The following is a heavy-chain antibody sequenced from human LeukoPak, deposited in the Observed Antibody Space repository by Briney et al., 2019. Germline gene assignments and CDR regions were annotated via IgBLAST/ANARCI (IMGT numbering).Heavy chain of an antibody. CDR1: GGSISSTSYY. J-gene: IGHJ6*02. CDR3: ARVKIRLSKQWLVIYYYGMDV. Sequence: SETLSLTCTVSGGSISSTSYYWGWIRQPPGKGLEWIGSIYYSGSTYYNPSLKSRVTISVDTSKNQFSLKLSSVTAADTAVYYCARVKIRLSKQWLVIYYYGMDVWGQGTTVTVSS. V-gene: IGHV4-39*01. CDR2: IYYSGST. D-gene: IGHD6-19*01.